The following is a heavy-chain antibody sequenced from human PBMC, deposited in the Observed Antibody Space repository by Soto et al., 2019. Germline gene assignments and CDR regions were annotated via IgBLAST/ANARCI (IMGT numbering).Heavy chain of an antibody. CDR2: ISFDGNIK. Sequence: PSETLSLSCAASGFTFSDYAMHWVRHVPGQGLEWVAVISFDGNIKYDADSVKGRFTISRDNSKNTLFLQMDSLKGEDTAVYSCARAPRRYCTSLSCLGLYGLDVWGQGTAVTVSS. CDR1: GFTFSDYA. CDR3: ARAPRRYCTSLSCLGLYGLDV. D-gene: IGHD2-8*01. V-gene: IGHV3-30-3*01. J-gene: IGHJ6*02.